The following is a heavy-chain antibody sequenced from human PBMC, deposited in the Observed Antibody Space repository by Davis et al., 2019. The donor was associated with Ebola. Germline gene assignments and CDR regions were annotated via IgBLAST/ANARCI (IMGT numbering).Heavy chain of an antibody. V-gene: IGHV3-74*01. CDR3: ARVATDWFDP. CDR2: INGDATIT. CDR1: GFTFSSYW. Sequence: GESLKISCAASGFTFSSYWMHWVRQTPGTGLVWVSNINGDATITNYADSVKGRFTISRDNAKNTLYLQMNSVRVEDAGLYFCARVATDWFDPWGKGTLVTVSS. J-gene: IGHJ5*02.